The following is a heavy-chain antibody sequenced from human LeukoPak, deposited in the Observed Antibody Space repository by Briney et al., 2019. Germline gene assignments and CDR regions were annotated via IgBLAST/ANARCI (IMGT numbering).Heavy chain of an antibody. Sequence: SETLSLTCTVSGGSISSYYWSWIRQPPGKGLEWIGYIYYSGSTNYNPSLKSRVTTSVDTSKNQFSLKLSSVTAADTAVYYCARDFYYYDIGAFDIWGQGTMVTVSS. CDR2: IYYSGST. J-gene: IGHJ3*02. V-gene: IGHV4-59*01. CDR1: GGSISSYY. CDR3: ARDFYYYDIGAFDI. D-gene: IGHD3-22*01.